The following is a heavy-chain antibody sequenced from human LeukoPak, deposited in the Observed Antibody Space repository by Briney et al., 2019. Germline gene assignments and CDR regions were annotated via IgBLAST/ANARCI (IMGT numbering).Heavy chain of an antibody. J-gene: IGHJ4*02. CDR3: TREGVAGTGLDF. V-gene: IGHV1-46*01. CDR1: GYTFSIYN. CDR2: INPSGGT. Sequence: ASVKVSCKASGYTFSIYNMHWVRQAPGQGLEWMGIINPSGGTSYAQKLQGRITMTRDTSTSTLYMELSSLRSEDTAVYYCTREGVAGTGLDFWGQGTLVTVSS. D-gene: IGHD6-13*01.